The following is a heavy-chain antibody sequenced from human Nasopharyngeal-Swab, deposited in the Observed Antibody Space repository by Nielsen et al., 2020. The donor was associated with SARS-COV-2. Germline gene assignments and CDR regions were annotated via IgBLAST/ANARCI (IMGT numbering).Heavy chain of an antibody. CDR2: IWYDGSNK. D-gene: IGHD6-6*01. J-gene: IGHJ6*02. CDR3: AGGMRESSSSPYYYYYGMDV. Sequence: GGSLRLSCAVSGFTFSSYGMHWVRQAPGKGLEWVAVIWYDGSNKYYADSVKGRFTISRDNSKNTLYLQMNSLRAEDTAVYYCAGGMRESSSSPYYYYYGMDVWGQGTTVTVSS. V-gene: IGHV3-33*01. CDR1: GFTFSSYG.